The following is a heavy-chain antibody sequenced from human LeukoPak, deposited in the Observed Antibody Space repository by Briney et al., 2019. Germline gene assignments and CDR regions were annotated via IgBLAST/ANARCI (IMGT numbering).Heavy chain of an antibody. Sequence: PGGSLRLSCAASGFTFGTYWMSWVRQAPGKGLEWVANIKTDASEKYYADSVKGRLTISRDNAKMSLYLQMNSLRVEDTAVYYCATYSTRNAREFQSWGQGTLVTVSS. CDR1: GFTFGTYW. V-gene: IGHV3-7*01. CDR2: IKTDASEK. D-gene: IGHD4-11*01. J-gene: IGHJ1*01. CDR3: ATYSTRNAREFQS.